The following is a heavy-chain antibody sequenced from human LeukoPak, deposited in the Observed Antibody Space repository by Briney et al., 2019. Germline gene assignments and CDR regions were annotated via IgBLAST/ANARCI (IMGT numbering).Heavy chain of an antibody. J-gene: IGHJ3*02. CDR1: GFTFSSYA. Sequence: GGSLRLSCAASGFTFSSYAMHWVRQAPGKGLEYVSAISSNGGSTYYANSVKGRFTISRDNSKNTLYLQMGSLRAEDMAVYYCARVGGGRSYYAFDIWGQGTMVTVSS. CDR2: ISSNGGST. V-gene: IGHV3-64*01. D-gene: IGHD1-26*01. CDR3: ARVGGGRSYYAFDI.